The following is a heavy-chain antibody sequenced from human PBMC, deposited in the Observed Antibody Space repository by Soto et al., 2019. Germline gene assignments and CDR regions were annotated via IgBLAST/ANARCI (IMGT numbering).Heavy chain of an antibody. V-gene: IGHV5-51*01. Sequence: PVESLKISCKGSGYSFTSYCIGWVRQMPGKGLEWMGIIYPRDSDTRYSPSFQGQVTISADKSISTAYLQWSSLKASDTAMYHDARGPYIAAAGPDYWGQGTLVTVSS. CDR1: GYSFTSYC. D-gene: IGHD6-13*01. J-gene: IGHJ4*02. CDR3: ARGPYIAAAGPDY. CDR2: IYPRDSDT.